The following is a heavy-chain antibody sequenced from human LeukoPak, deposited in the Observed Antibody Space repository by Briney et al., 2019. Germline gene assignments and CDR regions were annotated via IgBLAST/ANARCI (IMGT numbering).Heavy chain of an antibody. J-gene: IGHJ6*03. CDR2: MNPNSGNT. D-gene: IGHD2-15*01. CDR3: ARGRLYCSGGSCYYMDV. CDR1: GYTFTSYD. Sequence: ASVKVTCKSSGYTFTSYDINWVRQATGQGLEWMGWMNPNSGNTGYAKKFQGRVTMTRNTSISTAYMELSSLRSEDTAVYYCARGRLYCSGGSCYYMDVWGKGTTVTVSS. V-gene: IGHV1-8*01.